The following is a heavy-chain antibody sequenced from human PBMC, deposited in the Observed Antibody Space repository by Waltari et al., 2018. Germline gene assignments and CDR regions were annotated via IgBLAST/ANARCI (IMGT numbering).Heavy chain of an antibody. D-gene: IGHD3-10*01. V-gene: IGHV1-69*13. CDR3: ARGHYYGSGSYYNVIAY. J-gene: IGHJ4*02. CDR2: IIPIFGTA. Sequence: QVQLVQSGAEVKKPGSSVKVSCKASGGNFSSYATSWVRQAPGQGLEWMGGIIPIFGTANYAQRFQGRVTITADESTSTAYMELSSLRSEDTAVYYCARGHYYGSGSYYNVIAYWGQGTLVTVSS. CDR1: GGNFSSYA.